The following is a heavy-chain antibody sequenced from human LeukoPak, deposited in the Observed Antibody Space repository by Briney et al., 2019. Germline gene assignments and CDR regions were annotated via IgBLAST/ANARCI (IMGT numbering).Heavy chain of an antibody. D-gene: IGHD3-10*01. CDR1: GYTFTGYY. V-gene: IGHV1-8*02. J-gene: IGHJ4*02. Sequence: GASVKVSCKASGYTFTGYYMHWVRQATGQGLEWMGWMNPNSGNTGYAQKFQGRVTMTRNTSISTAYMELSSLRSEDTAVYYCARVRGARGYWGQGTLVTVSS. CDR2: MNPNSGNT. CDR3: ARVRGARGY.